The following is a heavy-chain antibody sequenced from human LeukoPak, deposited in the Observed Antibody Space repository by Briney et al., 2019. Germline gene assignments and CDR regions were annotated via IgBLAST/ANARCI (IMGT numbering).Heavy chain of an antibody. D-gene: IGHD4-17*01. J-gene: IGHJ4*02. CDR2: ITGSGGST. V-gene: IGHV3-23*01. CDR1: GFTFSSYA. CDR3: ATTVTTRVDY. Sequence: GGSLRLSCAASGFTFSSYAMSWVRQAPGKGLGWVSAITGSGGSTYYADSVKGRFTISRDNSKNTLYLQMNSLRAEDTAVYYCATTVTTRVDYWGQGTLVTVSS.